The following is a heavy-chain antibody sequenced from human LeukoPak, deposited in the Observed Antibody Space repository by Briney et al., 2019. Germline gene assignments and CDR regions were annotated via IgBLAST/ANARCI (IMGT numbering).Heavy chain of an antibody. CDR1: GFTVSSNY. J-gene: IGHJ4*02. CDR3: AYSSGYYYSFDY. CDR2: IYSGGST. D-gene: IGHD3-22*01. V-gene: IGHV3-53*01. Sequence: GSLRLSCAASGFTVSSNYMSWVRQAPGKGLEWVSVIYSGGSTYCVDSVKGRFTISRDNSKNTLYLQMNSLRAEDTAVYYCAYSSGYYYSFDYWGQGTLVTVSS.